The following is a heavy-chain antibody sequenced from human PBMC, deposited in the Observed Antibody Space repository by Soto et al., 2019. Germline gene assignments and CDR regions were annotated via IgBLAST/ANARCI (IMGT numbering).Heavy chain of an antibody. Sequence: QVQLVESGGGLVKPGGSLRLSCAASGFTFSDYYMSWIRQAPGKGLEWVSYISSSSSYTNYADSVKGRFPISRDNAKNSLYLQMNSLRAEDTAVYYCARSITDYYDSSGYYDDYWGQGTLVTVSS. J-gene: IGHJ4*02. V-gene: IGHV3-11*05. CDR2: ISSSSSYT. D-gene: IGHD3-22*01. CDR1: GFTFSDYY. CDR3: ARSITDYYDSSGYYDDY.